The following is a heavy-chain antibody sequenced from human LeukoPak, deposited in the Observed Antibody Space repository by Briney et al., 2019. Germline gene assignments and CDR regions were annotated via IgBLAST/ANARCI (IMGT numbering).Heavy chain of an antibody. D-gene: IGHD3-3*01. V-gene: IGHV1-69*13. CDR3: ARYGPAVYYDFWSGPADYYYGMDV. CDR2: IIPIFGTA. Sequence: SVKVSCKVSGYTLTELSMHWVRQAPGQGLEWMGGIIPIFGTANYAQKFQGRVTITADESTSTAYMELSSLRSEDTAVYYCARYGPAVYYDFWSGPADYYYGMDVWGQGTTVTVSS. CDR1: GYTLTELS. J-gene: IGHJ6*02.